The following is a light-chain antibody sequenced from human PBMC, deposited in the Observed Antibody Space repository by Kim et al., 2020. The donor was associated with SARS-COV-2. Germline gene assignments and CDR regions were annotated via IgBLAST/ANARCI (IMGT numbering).Light chain of an antibody. V-gene: IGLV3-9*01. CDR1: NIGSKN. Sequence: ARGQTARITCGGNNIGSKNVHWYQQKPGQAPVLVIYRDSNRPSGIPERFSGSNSGNTATLTISRAQAGDEADYYSQVWDSSTRGVVFGGGTQLTVL. CDR3: QVWDSSTRGVV. CDR2: RDS. J-gene: IGLJ2*01.